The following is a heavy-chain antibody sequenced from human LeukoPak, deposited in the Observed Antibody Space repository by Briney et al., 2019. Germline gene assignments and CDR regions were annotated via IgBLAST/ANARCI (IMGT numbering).Heavy chain of an antibody. D-gene: IGHD5-18*01. J-gene: IGHJ4*02. CDR2: ISYDGSNK. V-gene: IGHV3-30*18. CDR3: AKDQVDTAMAADY. Sequence: GGSLRLSCAASGXTFSSYGMHWVRQAPGKGLEWVAVISYDGSNKYYADSVKGRFTISRDNSKNTLYLQMNSLRAEDTAVYYCAKDQVDTAMAADYWGQGTLVTVSS. CDR1: GXTFSSYG.